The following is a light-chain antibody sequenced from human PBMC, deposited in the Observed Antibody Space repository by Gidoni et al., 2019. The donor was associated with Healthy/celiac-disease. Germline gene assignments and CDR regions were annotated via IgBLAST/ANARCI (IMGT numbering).Light chain of an antibody. V-gene: IGKV4-1*01. CDR3: QQYYSTPIT. CDR1: QSVLYSSNNKNH. CDR2: WAS. J-gene: IGKJ5*01. Sequence: DIVMNQSPDSLAVSLGERATINCKSSQSVLYSSNNKNHLAWYQQKPGHPPKLLIYWASTRESGVPDRFSGSGSGTDFTLTISSLQAEDVAVYYCQQYYSTPITFGQGTRLEIK.